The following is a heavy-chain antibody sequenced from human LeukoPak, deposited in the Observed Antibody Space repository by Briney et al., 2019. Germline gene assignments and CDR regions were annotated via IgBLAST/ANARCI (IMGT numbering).Heavy chain of an antibody. D-gene: IGHD3-10*01. CDR3: AKDPGFGELLFRLFDY. Sequence: GGSLRLSCAASGFTFSTYAMSWVRQAPGKGLEWVSVISSSGVSTYYADSVKGRFTISRDNSKNTLYLQMNSLRAEDTAVYYCAKDPGFGELLFRLFDYWGQGTLVTVSS. V-gene: IGHV3-23*01. J-gene: IGHJ4*02. CDR2: ISSSGVST. CDR1: GFTFSTYA.